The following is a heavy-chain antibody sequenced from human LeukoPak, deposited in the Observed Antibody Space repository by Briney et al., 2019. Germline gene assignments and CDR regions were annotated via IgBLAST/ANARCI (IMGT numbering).Heavy chain of an antibody. D-gene: IGHD4-17*01. CDR2: ISSSGSTI. CDR1: GFTFSDYY. V-gene: IGHV3-11*01. J-gene: IGHJ4*02. CDR3: ARDHGYGDSEVDY. Sequence: PGGSLRLSCAASGFTFSDYYMSWIRQAPGKGLEWVSYISSSGSTIYYADSVKGRFTISRDNAKNSLYLQMNSLRAEGTAVYYRARDHGYGDSEVDYWGQGTLVTVSS.